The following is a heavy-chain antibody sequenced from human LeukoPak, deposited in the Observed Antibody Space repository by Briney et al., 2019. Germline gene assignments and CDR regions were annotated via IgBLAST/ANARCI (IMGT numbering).Heavy chain of an antibody. V-gene: IGHV7-4-1*02. CDR1: GYTFTSYA. CDR2: INTNTGNP. J-gene: IGHJ6*03. CDR3: ARGKDYDILTGPNHYYYYMDV. D-gene: IGHD3-9*01. Sequence: ASVKVSCKASGYTFTSYAMNWVRQAPGQGLEWMGWINTNTGNPTYAQGFTGRFVFSLDTSVSTAYLQISSLKAEDTAVYYCARGKDYDILTGPNHYYYYMDVWGKGTTVTVSS.